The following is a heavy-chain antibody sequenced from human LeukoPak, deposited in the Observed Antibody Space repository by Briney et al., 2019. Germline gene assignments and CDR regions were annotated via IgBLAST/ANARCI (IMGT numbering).Heavy chain of an antibody. CDR2: ISYDGSNK. D-gene: IGHD5-18*01. CDR3: ARDRRRIQSIFDY. CDR1: GFAFSSYN. J-gene: IGHJ4*02. V-gene: IGHV3-30-3*01. Sequence: GGSLRLSCAASGFAFSSYNMNWVRQAPGKGLEWVAVISYDGSNKYYADSVKGRFTISRDNSKNTLYLQMNSLRAEDTAVYYCARDRRRIQSIFDYWGQGTLVTVSS.